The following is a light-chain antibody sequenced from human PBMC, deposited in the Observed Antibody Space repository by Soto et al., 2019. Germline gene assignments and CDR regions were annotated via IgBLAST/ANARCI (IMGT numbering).Light chain of an antibody. J-gene: IGLJ1*01. V-gene: IGLV2-23*01. CDR2: EGS. CDR1: SSDVGSYNL. CDR3: CSYAGV. Sequence: QSALTQPASVSGYPGQSIAISCTGTSSDVGSYNLVSWYQQHPGKAPKLMIYEGSKRPSGVSNRFSGSKSGNTASLTISGLQAEDEADYYCCSYAGVFGTGTKLTVL.